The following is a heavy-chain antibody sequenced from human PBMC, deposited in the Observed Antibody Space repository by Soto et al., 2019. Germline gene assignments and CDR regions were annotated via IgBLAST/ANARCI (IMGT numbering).Heavy chain of an antibody. CDR3: AREDARGSWALRPVGAFDI. CDR1: GGTFSSYA. Sequence: QVQLVQSGAEVKKPGSSVKVSCKASGGTFSSYAISWVRQAPGQGLEWMGGIIPIFGTANYAQKFQGRVTITADESTSTAYMELSSLRSEDTAVYYCAREDARGSWALRPVGAFDIWGQGTMVTVSS. V-gene: IGHV1-69*01. J-gene: IGHJ3*02. CDR2: IIPIFGTA. D-gene: IGHD6-13*01.